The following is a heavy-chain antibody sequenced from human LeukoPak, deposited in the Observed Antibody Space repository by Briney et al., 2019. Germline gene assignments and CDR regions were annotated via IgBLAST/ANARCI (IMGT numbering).Heavy chain of an antibody. CDR1: GFTFSSYA. CDR2: ISGSGGST. Sequence: TGGSLRLSCAASGFTFSSYAMSWVRQAPGKGLEWVSAISGSGGSTYYADSVKGRFTISRDNSKNTLYLQMNSLRAEDTAVYYCAKGREQLVLDYYYMDVWGKGTTVTVSS. J-gene: IGHJ6*03. CDR3: AKGREQLVLDYYYMDV. V-gene: IGHV3-23*01. D-gene: IGHD6-13*01.